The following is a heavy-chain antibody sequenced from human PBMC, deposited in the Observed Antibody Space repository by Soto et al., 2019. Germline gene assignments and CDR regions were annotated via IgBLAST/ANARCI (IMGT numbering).Heavy chain of an antibody. CDR2: IYWDDSK. CDR1: GFSLTTDRVG. Sequence: QITLKESGPTLVKPTQTLTLTCTFSGFSLTTDRVGVGWIRQTPGEAMEWLAVIYWDDSKTYRPSLESRLTITKDTSKNQVAITMTNMDTLDTATYYCAHAYGGRSLYWGQGTLVTVSS. CDR3: AHAYGGRSLY. V-gene: IGHV2-5*02. J-gene: IGHJ4*02. D-gene: IGHD1-26*01.